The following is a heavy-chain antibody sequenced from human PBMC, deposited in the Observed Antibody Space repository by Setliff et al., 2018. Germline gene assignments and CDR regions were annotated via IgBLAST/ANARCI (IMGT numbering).Heavy chain of an antibody. CDR1: GGSISPYF. V-gene: IGHV4-59*01. CDR2: IYHNGKT. CDR3: VRDRTAYSYGLDV. Sequence: PSETLSLTCSVSGGSISPYFWSWIRQPPGKGLEWIGYIYHNGKTNFNPSLKTRVTMSVDTSKNQFALNLTSVTAVDTAVYYGVRDRTAYSYGLDVWGQGTTVTVSS. J-gene: IGHJ6*02. D-gene: IGHD5-18*01.